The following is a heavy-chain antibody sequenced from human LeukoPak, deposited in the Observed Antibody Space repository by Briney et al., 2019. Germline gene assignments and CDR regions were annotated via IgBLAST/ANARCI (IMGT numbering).Heavy chain of an antibody. V-gene: IGHV4-59*01. Sequence: SETLSLTCTVSGGSISSYYWSWIRQPPGKGLEWIGYIYYSGSTNYNPSLKSRVTMSVDTSKNQFSLKLSSVTAADTAVYYCARDSPPVRYFDRGYYYYGMDVWGQGTTVTVSS. CDR3: ARDSPPVRYFDRGYYYYGMDV. CDR2: IYYSGST. CDR1: GGSISSYY. J-gene: IGHJ6*02. D-gene: IGHD3-9*01.